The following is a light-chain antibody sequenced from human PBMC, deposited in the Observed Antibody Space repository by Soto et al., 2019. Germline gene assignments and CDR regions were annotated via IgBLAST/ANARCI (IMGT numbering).Light chain of an antibody. J-gene: IGKJ4*01. CDR2: GAS. Sequence: EIVMTQSPATLSVSPGERATLSCRASQSVSSNLAWYQQKPGQAPRLLIYGASTRATGIPARFSGSRSGTEFTLTIRSLQSEDFAVYYCQQYNNWPLTFGGGTKGEIK. CDR1: QSVSSN. V-gene: IGKV3-15*01. CDR3: QQYNNWPLT.